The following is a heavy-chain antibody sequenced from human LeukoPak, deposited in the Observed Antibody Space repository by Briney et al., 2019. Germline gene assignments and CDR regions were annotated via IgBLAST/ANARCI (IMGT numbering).Heavy chain of an antibody. D-gene: IGHD3-22*01. V-gene: IGHV1-69*04. J-gene: IGHJ4*02. CDR2: IIPILGIA. CDR1: GGTFSSYT. CDR3: ARDLYDSSGYYYDY. Sequence: GSSVKVSCKASGGTFSSYTISWVRQAPGQGLEWMGRIIPILGIANYAQKFQGRVTITADKSTSTAYMELSSLRSEDTAVYYCARDLYDSSGYYYDYWGQGTLVAVSS.